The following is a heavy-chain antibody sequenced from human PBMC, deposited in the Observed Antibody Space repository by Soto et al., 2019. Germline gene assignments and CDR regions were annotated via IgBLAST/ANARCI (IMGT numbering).Heavy chain of an antibody. J-gene: IGHJ3*01. V-gene: IGHV3-23*01. D-gene: IGHD3-16*01. CDR1: DSTIRRYA. CDR2: ITGNSARI. CDR3: AKNGDFDYDAFDV. Sequence: GGSLRLSCAASDSTIRRYAMSWVRQAPGKGLEWVSGITGNSARIYYADSVKGRFSISRDDSKNTLYLQMDTLRAEDTAVYYCAKNGDFDYDAFDVWGQGTVVTVSS.